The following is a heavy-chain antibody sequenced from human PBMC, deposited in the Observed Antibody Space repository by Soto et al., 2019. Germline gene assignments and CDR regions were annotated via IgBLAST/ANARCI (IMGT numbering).Heavy chain of an antibody. Sequence: QVQLVESGGGVVQPGRSLRLSCAASGFTFSSYAMHWVRQAPGKGLEWVAVISYDGSNKYYADSVKGRFTISRDNSKNTLYLQMNSLRAEDTAVYYCARVPMVVTTAYYFDYWGQGTLVTVSS. D-gene: IGHD2-15*01. CDR2: ISYDGSNK. V-gene: IGHV3-30-3*01. CDR3: ARVPMVVTTAYYFDY. CDR1: GFTFSSYA. J-gene: IGHJ4*02.